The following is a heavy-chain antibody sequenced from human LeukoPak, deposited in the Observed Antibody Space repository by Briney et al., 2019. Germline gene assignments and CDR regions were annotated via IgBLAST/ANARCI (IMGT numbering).Heavy chain of an antibody. Sequence: PSETLSLTCTVSGGSISSSSYYWGWIRQPPGKGLEWIGEIYHSGSTNYNPSLKSRVTISVDKSKNQFSLKLSSVTAADTAVYYCARESYDSSGTYPDYWGQGTLVTVSS. D-gene: IGHD3-22*01. J-gene: IGHJ4*02. CDR2: IYHSGST. V-gene: IGHV4-39*07. CDR1: GGSISSSSYY. CDR3: ARESYDSSGTYPDY.